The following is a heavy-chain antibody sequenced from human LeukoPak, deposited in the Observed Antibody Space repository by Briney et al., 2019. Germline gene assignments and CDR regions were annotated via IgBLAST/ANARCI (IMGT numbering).Heavy chain of an antibody. J-gene: IGHJ4*02. D-gene: IGHD3-3*01. CDR1: GGSISSYY. Sequence: SEALSLTCTVSGGSISSYYWTWIRQPAGKGLEWIGRMYTTGSTNYNPSLKSRVTMSVDTSKNQFSLKLSSLTAADTAVYYCARGGRRFLEWLPDYWGQGTLVTVSS. CDR3: ARGGRRFLEWLPDY. V-gene: IGHV4-4*07. CDR2: MYTTGST.